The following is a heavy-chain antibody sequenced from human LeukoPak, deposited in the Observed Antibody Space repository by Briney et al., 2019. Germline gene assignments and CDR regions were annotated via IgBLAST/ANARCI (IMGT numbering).Heavy chain of an antibody. D-gene: IGHD3-10*01. Sequence: SETLSLTCAVSGGSISGYYWSWSRQPPGKGLEWIGYIHHSGGITYYNPSLKSRVTISLDTSKNQFSLSLTSVTAADTAVYYCARARDYYGSGSPFWVFDYWGQGTLVTVSS. V-gene: IGHV4-59*08. CDR3: ARARDYYGSGSPFWVFDY. J-gene: IGHJ4*02. CDR2: IHHSGGIT. CDR1: GGSISGYY.